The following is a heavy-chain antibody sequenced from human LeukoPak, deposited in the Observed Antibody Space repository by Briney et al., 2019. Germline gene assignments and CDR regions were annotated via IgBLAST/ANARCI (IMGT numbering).Heavy chain of an antibody. Sequence: GGSLRLSCVASGFSFSTSWMNWVRQAPGKGLEWVANIKEDGSVKNYVDSVKGRFTISRDNAKNSLYLQMNSLRAEDTAVYYCPRIRRINGWDLDCWGQGTVVIVA. CDR2: IKEDGSVK. D-gene: IGHD1-26*01. CDR1: GFSFSTSW. J-gene: IGHJ4*02. CDR3: PRIRRINGWDLDC. V-gene: IGHV3-7*01.